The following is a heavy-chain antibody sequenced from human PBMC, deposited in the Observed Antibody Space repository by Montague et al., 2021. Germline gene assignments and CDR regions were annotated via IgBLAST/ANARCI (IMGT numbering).Heavy chain of an antibody. V-gene: IGHV4-38-2*02. CDR3: ARERDRYYYMDI. CDR2: VSHGGRT. Sequence: SETLSLTCTVSRSLINSDYYWGWIRQPPGKGLEWMGNVSHGGRTYYNPSLKSRVTISVDTSNNHFSLKLSSATAADTAMYYCARERDRYYYMDIWGKGTTITVSS. J-gene: IGHJ6*03. CDR1: RSLINSDYY.